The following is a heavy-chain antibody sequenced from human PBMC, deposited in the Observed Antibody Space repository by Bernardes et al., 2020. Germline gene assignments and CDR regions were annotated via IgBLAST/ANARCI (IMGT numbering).Heavy chain of an antibody. V-gene: IGHV2-5*02. Sequence: SGPTLVKPTQTLTLTCTFSGFSLSTSGVGVGWIRQPPGKALEWLAHIYWDDHKRYSPSLKSRLNITKDTSKNQVVLTMTNMDPVDTATYYCAHLAYSSSWYPVWFDPWGQGTLVTVSS. D-gene: IGHD6-13*01. J-gene: IGHJ5*02. CDR3: AHLAYSSSWYPVWFDP. CDR1: GFSLSTSGVG. CDR2: IYWDDHK.